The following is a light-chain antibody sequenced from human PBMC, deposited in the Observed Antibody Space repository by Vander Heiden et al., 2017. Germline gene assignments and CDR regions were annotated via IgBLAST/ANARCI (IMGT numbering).Light chain of an antibody. CDR1: KLGDKY. V-gene: IGLV3-1*01. CDR3: QAWDSSSGV. CDR2: QDS. Sequence: SYALTQPPSVSVSPGQTASITCSGDKLGDKYACWYQQKPGQSPVLVIYQDSKRPSGIPERFSGSNSGNKATLTISGTQAMDEAYDYCQAWDSSSGVFGGGTKLTVL. J-gene: IGLJ2*01.